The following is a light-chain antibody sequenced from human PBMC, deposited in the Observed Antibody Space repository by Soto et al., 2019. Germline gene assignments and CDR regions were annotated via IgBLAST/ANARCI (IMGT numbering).Light chain of an antibody. J-gene: IGKJ4*01. V-gene: IGKV1-9*01. CDR1: QDIGSY. Sequence: DIQLTQSPSFLSASVGDRVTITCRASQDIGSYLAWYQQKPGKAPNLLIYAAFILQSGVPTRFSGSGSGTEFTPIISSLQAENFASYYCQQLNSYLALTFGGGTKVEIK. CDR2: AAF. CDR3: QQLNSYLALT.